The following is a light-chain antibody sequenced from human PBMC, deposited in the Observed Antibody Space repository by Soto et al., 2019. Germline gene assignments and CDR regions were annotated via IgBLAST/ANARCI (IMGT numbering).Light chain of an antibody. Sequence: QSVLTQPRSVSGSPGQSVTISCTGTSSDVGGYKYVSWYQQHPGRAPKLMIYDVIKRPSGVPDRFSGSKSGNTASLTISGLQAEDGADYYCCSYAASYTWVFGGGTKLSVL. CDR3: CSYAASYTWV. J-gene: IGLJ3*02. V-gene: IGLV2-11*01. CDR1: SSDVGGYKY. CDR2: DVI.